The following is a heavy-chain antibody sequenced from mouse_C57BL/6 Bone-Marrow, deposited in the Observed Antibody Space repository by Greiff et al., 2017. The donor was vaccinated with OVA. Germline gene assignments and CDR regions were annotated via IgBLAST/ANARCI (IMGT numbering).Heavy chain of an antibody. CDR3: ARDGYYGSSPWFAY. CDR1: GYTFTSYW. J-gene: IGHJ3*01. CDR2: IDPTSGGT. D-gene: IGHD1-1*01. Sequence: VQLQQPGAELVKPGASVKLSCKASGYTFTSYWMHWVKQRPGRGLEWIGRIDPTSGGTKYNEKFKSKATLTVDKPSSTAYMQLSSLTSEESAVYYCARDGYYGSSPWFAYWGQGTLVTVSA. V-gene: IGHV1-72*01.